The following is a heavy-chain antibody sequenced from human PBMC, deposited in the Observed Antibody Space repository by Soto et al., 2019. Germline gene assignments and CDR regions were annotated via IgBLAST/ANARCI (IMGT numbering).Heavy chain of an antibody. J-gene: IGHJ4*02. Sequence: LRLSCTASGFTFSMYWMHWARQVPGKGPEWVSRISDDGSRADYADSVKGRFTISRDNAKNTLYLEMHVLRADDTAVYYCTRGPRPSSVGTGAFWGQGTPVTVSS. CDR1: GFTFSMYW. CDR3: TRGPRPSSVGTGAF. D-gene: IGHD3-10*01. V-gene: IGHV3-74*01. CDR2: ISDDGSRA.